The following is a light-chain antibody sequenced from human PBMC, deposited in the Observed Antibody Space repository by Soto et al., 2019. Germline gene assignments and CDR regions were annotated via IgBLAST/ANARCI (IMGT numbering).Light chain of an antibody. V-gene: IGLV2-23*01. CDR1: DSDVGAYDS. Sequence: SVLAQPASVSGSPGQSITISCTGTDSDVGAYDSVSWYQQHPHKAPQLIIYKGTQRPSGVSNRFSGSTSGNAASLTISALQADDEADYFCCSSAPESTYVFGTGTKVTVL. CDR3: CSSAPESTYV. J-gene: IGLJ1*01. CDR2: KGT.